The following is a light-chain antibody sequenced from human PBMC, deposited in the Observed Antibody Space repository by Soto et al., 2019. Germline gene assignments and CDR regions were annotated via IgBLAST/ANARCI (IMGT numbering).Light chain of an antibody. J-gene: IGKJ1*01. CDR2: DAS. Sequence: DIQMTQSPSTLSASVGDRVTITCRASQSISSWLAWYQQKPGKAPKLLIYDASSLESGGPSRFSGSGSGTEFTLTISSLQPDDFATDYCQQYNSYATFGQGTKVEIK. CDR3: QQYNSYAT. V-gene: IGKV1-5*01. CDR1: QSISSW.